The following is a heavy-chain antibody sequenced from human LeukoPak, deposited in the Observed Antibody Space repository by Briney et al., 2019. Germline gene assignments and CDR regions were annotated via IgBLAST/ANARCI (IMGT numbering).Heavy chain of an antibody. CDR3: ARRLRGYYDSSGYYSFDY. Sequence: PGASLKISCKGSGYSFTSYWIGWVRQMPGKGLEWMGIIYPGDSATRYSPSFQGQVTISADKSISTAYLQWSSLKASDTAMYYCARRLRGYYDSSGYYSFDYWGQGTLVTVSS. D-gene: IGHD3-22*01. V-gene: IGHV5-51*03. J-gene: IGHJ4*02. CDR2: IYPGDSAT. CDR1: GYSFTSYW.